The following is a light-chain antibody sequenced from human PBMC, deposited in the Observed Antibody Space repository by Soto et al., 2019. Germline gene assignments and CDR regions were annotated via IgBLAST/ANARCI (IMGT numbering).Light chain of an antibody. CDR2: VGTGGIVG. V-gene: IGLV9-49*01. CDR3: GADHGSGSNFVYV. J-gene: IGLJ1*01. Sequence: QSVLTQPPSASASLGASVTLTCTLSSGYSNYKVDWYQERPGKGPRFVMRVGTGGIVGSKGDGIPDRFSVLGSGLNRYLTIKNLQEEDESDFHCGADHGSGSNFVYVFGTGTKLTVL. CDR1: SGYSNYK.